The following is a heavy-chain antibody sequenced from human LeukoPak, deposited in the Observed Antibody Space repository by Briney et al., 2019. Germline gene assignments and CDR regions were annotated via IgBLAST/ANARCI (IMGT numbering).Heavy chain of an antibody. J-gene: IGHJ4*02. D-gene: IGHD3-10*01. V-gene: IGHV4-39*07. CDR1: GGSISSGSYY. Sequence: SETLSLTCTVSGGSISSGSYYWGWIRQPPGKGLEWIGTIYYSGSTYYTPSLKSRVTISVDMSENQFSLRLRSVTAADTAVYYCAREGAQDYYGSGSYFDYWGQGTLVTVSS. CDR2: IYYSGST. CDR3: AREGAQDYYGSGSYFDY.